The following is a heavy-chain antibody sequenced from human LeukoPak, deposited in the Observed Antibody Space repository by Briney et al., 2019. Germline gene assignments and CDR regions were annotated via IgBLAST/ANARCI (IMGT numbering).Heavy chain of an antibody. D-gene: IGHD6-13*01. CDR1: GYTFTSYY. Sequence: ASVKVSCKASGYTFTSYYMHWVRQAPGQGLEWMGIINPSGGSTSYAQKFQGRVTMTRDMSTSTVYMELSNLRSEDTAVYYCARLYGIAAAGTSRRQVDYWGQGTLVTVSS. V-gene: IGHV1-46*01. CDR3: ARLYGIAAAGTSRRQVDY. J-gene: IGHJ4*02. CDR2: INPSGGST.